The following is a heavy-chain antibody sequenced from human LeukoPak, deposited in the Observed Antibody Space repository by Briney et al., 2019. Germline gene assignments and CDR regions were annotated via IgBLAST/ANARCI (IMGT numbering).Heavy chain of an antibody. J-gene: IGHJ4*02. D-gene: IGHD6-13*01. V-gene: IGHV3-23*01. CDR3: AKDGPRGNY. Sequence: GGSLRLSCAASGFTFSSYDMSWVRQAPGKGLEWVSAISGSSGSTYYADSVKGRFTISRDNSKNTLYLQMNSLSAEYTAVYYCAKDGPRGNYWGQGPLVTVSS. CDR1: GFTFSSYD. CDR2: ISGSSGST.